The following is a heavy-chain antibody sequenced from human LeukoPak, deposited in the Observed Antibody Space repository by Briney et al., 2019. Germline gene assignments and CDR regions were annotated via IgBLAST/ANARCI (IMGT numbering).Heavy chain of an antibody. CDR2: IRYDGNNK. Sequence: GGSLRPSCAASGFTFSDYYMSWIRQAPGKGLEWVAFIRYDGNNKYYADSVKGRFTISGDNSKNTLYLQMNSLRAEDTAVYYCAKDRYYMDVWGKGTTVTISS. CDR3: AKDRYYMDV. J-gene: IGHJ6*03. V-gene: IGHV3-30*02. CDR1: GFTFSDYY.